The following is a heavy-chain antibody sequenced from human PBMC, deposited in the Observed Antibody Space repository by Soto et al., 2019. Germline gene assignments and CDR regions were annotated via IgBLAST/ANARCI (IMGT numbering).Heavy chain of an antibody. D-gene: IGHD3-9*01. CDR2: ISPTTGRT. J-gene: IGHJ4*02. Sequence: QVQLVQSGAEVKKPGASANVSCEASGYTFSSYYIHWVRQAPGRGLEWMGSISPTTGRTTYAQRVQGRVTMTRDTSTTTVYVKLSSLSSEDTAVYYCARGLYFDTLTGQGYWGQGTLVTVSS. CDR1: GYTFSSYY. V-gene: IGHV1-46*03. CDR3: ARGLYFDTLTGQGY.